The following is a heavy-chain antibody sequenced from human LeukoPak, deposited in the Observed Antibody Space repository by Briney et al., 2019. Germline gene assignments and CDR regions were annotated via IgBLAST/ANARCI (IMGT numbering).Heavy chain of an antibody. Sequence: ASVKVSCKASGYTFTSYGITWVRQAPGQGLEWMGWISAYNGNANYAQKLQGRVTMTTDTSTSTAYLDLRSPRSDDTAVYYCARESCSSTSCYDFDYWGQGTLVTVSS. J-gene: IGHJ4*02. V-gene: IGHV1-18*01. D-gene: IGHD2-2*01. CDR1: GYTFTSYG. CDR2: ISAYNGNA. CDR3: ARESCSSTSCYDFDY.